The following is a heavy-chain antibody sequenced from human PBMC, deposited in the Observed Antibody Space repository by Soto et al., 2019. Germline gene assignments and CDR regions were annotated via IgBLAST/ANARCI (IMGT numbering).Heavy chain of an antibody. D-gene: IGHD2-8*02. CDR3: ARVRGVSYFDY. CDR1: GFTFSDHY. CDR2: IRKNANSYTT. J-gene: IGHJ4*02. Sequence: EVQLVESGGGLVQPGGSLRLSCAASGFTFSDHYMDWVRQAPGKGLEWVGRIRKNANSYTTEYAAYVNGRFTISRDDSNNSLYLQMNSLKTEDTAVYYCARVRGVSYFDYWGQGTLVSVCS. V-gene: IGHV3-72*01.